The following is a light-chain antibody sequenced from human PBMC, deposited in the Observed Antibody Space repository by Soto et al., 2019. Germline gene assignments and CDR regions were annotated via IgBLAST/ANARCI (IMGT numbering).Light chain of an antibody. Sequence: DIQLTQSPSFLSASVGDRVTITCRASQGISSYLAWYQQKPGKAPKLLIYAASTLQSGVPSRFSGSGSGTAFTLTISSLQPEDCGTYYCQQLNSYLPYTFGQGTKLEIK. CDR3: QQLNSYLPYT. V-gene: IGKV1-9*01. CDR1: QGISSY. CDR2: AAS. J-gene: IGKJ2*01.